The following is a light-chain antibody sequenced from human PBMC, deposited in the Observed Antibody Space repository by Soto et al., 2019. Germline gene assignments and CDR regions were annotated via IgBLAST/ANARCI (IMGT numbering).Light chain of an antibody. CDR1: QAVSSY. CDR2: DAS. J-gene: IGKJ2*01. CDR3: QQRSTWHPYI. Sequence: EIVLTQSPATLSLSPGERATLSCRASQAVSSYLAWYQQKPGQAPRLLIYDASNRATGIPARFSGSGSGTDFTLTISSLQPEDFAVYYCQQRSTWHPYIFGQGNKLEIK. V-gene: IGKV3-11*01.